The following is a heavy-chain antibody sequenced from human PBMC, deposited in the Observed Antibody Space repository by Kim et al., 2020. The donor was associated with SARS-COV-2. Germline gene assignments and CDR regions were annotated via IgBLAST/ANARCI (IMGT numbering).Heavy chain of an antibody. Sequence: SETLSLTCAVSGGSISSSNWWSWVRQPPGKGLEWIGEIYHSGSTNYNPSLKSRVTISVDKSKNQFSLKLSSVTAADTAVYYCASMAGYYYGSGSYSYFDYWGQGTLVTVSS. J-gene: IGHJ4*02. CDR3: ASMAGYYYGSGSYSYFDY. V-gene: IGHV4-4*02. D-gene: IGHD3-10*01. CDR1: GGSISSSNW. CDR2: IYHSGST.